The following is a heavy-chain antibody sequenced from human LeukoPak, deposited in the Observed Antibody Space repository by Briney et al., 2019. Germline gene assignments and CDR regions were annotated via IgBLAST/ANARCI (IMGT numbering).Heavy chain of an antibody. CDR1: GGSISSSSYY. J-gene: IGHJ5*02. CDR2: IYYSGST. Sequence: SETLSLTCTVSGGSISSSSYYWGWIRQPPGKGLEWIGSIYYSGSTYYNPSLKSRVTISVDTSKNQFSLKLSSVTAADTAVYYCARDRRPGYGDHEYNWFDPWGQGTLVTVSS. D-gene: IGHD4-17*01. V-gene: IGHV4-39*07. CDR3: ARDRRPGYGDHEYNWFDP.